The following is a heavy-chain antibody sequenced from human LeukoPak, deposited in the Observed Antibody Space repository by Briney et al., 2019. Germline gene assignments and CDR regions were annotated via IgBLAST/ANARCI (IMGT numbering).Heavy chain of an antibody. J-gene: IGHJ5*02. Sequence: PSETLSLTCAVYGGSFSGYYWSWIRQPPGEGLEWIGEINHSGSTNYNPSLKSRVTISVDTSKNQFSLKLSSVTAADTAVYYYARSITMVRGVLPWGQGTLVTVSS. D-gene: IGHD3-10*01. CDR3: ARSITMVRGVLP. V-gene: IGHV4-34*01. CDR1: GGSFSGYY. CDR2: INHSGST.